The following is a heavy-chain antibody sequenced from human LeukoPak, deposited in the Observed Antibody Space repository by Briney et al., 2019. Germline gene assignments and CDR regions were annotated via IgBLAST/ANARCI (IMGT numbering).Heavy chain of an antibody. V-gene: IGHV3-33*01. CDR1: GFTFSSYG. CDR3: ARAGDAFDL. CDR2: IWYDGSDE. Sequence: GRSLRLSCAASGFTFSSYGMHWVRQAPGKGLEWVAVIWYDGSDEYYTDSVKGRFTIFRDNSKNTLYLQMNSLRAEDTAIYYCARAGDAFDLWGQGTMVTVSS. J-gene: IGHJ3*01.